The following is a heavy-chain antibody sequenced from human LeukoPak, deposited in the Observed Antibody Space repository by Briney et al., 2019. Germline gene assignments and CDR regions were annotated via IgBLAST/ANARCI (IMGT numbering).Heavy chain of an antibody. CDR2: INWNGGST. D-gene: IGHD3-10*01. CDR3: ATDPGSYWFDY. J-gene: IGHJ4*02. Sequence: GGSLRLSCAASGFTFDDYGMSWVRQAPGKGLEWVSGINWNGGSTGYADSVKGRFTISRDNAKNTLYLQMNSLRAEDTAVYYCATDPGSYWFDYWGQGTLVTVSS. CDR1: GFTFDDYG. V-gene: IGHV3-20*04.